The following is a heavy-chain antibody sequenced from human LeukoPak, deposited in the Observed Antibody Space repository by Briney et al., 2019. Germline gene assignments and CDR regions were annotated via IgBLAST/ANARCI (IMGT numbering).Heavy chain of an antibody. Sequence: RGSTNYNPSLKSRVTMSVDTSKNQFSLKLSSVTAADTAVYYCARDSDLTASYYYGMDVWGQGTTVTVSS. J-gene: IGHJ6*02. CDR3: ARDSDLTASYYYGMDV. CDR2: RGST. D-gene: IGHD3-9*01. V-gene: IGHV4-4*07.